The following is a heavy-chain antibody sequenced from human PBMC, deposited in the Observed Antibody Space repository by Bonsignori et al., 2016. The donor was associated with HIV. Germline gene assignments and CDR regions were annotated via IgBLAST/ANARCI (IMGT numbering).Heavy chain of an antibody. V-gene: IGHV1-8*01. J-gene: IGHJ4*02. CDR2: MNPNSGNT. D-gene: IGHD2-15*01. CDR3: ARKFNCSGGSCSTYFDY. Sequence: WVRQAPGQGLEWVGWMNPNSGNTGYAQKFQGRVSMTRNTSISTAYMELSSLTSEDTAVYYCARKFNCSGGSCSTYFDYWGQGTQVTVSS.